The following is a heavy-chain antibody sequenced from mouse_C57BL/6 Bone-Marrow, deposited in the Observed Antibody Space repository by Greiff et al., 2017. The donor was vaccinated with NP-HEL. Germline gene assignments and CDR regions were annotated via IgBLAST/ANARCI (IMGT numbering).Heavy chain of an antibody. V-gene: IGHV1-81*01. J-gene: IGHJ2*01. CDR2: IYPKSGNI. D-gene: IGHD1-1*01. Sequence: VHVKQSGAELARPGASVKLFCKASGYPFTSYGISWVKQRTGQGLEWIGEIYPKSGNIYYNEKFKGKATRTADKSTSTAYMELRSLTSEESAVYFCAPITTVVAGDYWGQGTTLTVSS. CDR1: GYPFTSYG. CDR3: APITTVVAGDY.